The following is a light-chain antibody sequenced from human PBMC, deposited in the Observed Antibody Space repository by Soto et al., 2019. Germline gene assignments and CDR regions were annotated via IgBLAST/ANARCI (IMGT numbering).Light chain of an antibody. Sequence: VLSQPASETGSLGEAIAISNTGTSSDVGGYNYVSWHQQHPGKAPKLMIYDVRNRPSGVSNRFSGSKSGNTASLTISGLQAEDEADYYCSSYTSSSTYVFGTGTKVTVL. V-gene: IGLV2-14*03. CDR3: SSYTSSSTYV. J-gene: IGLJ1*01. CDR1: SSDVGGYNY. CDR2: DVR.